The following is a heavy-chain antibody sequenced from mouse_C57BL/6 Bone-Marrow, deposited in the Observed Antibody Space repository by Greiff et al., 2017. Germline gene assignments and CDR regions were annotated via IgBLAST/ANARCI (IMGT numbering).Heavy chain of an antibody. CDR2: IRYDGSN. CDR3: ARRGDLPFAY. D-gene: IGHD2-1*01. V-gene: IGHV3-6*01. Sequence: EVKLVESGPGLVKPSQSLSLSCSVSGYSITSGYYWNWIRQSPGNKLEWMGYIRYDGSNHYNPYLKNRISITRDTSKNQFFLKLNTVTTEDTATYYCARRGDLPFAYWGQGALVTVSA. CDR1: GYSITSGYY. J-gene: IGHJ3*01.